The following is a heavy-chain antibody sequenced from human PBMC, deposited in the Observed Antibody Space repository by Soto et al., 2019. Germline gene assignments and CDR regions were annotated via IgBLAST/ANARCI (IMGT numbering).Heavy chain of an antibody. CDR3: ARGPTYSAGSYYIN. Sequence: QVQLVQSGAEVKKPGSSVEVSCKASGGSFSRYTFSWVRQAPGQGLEWMGRIVPTLNIANYAPKFQGRVSFSADKSTGTVCMELRSLTSADRAVYYCARGPTYSAGSYYINWGQGTLVTVS. J-gene: IGHJ4*02. V-gene: IGHV1-69*02. CDR1: GGSFSRYT. CDR2: IVPTLNIA. D-gene: IGHD3-10*01.